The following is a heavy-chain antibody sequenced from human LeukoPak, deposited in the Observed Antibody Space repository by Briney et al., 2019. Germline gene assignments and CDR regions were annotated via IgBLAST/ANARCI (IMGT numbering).Heavy chain of an antibody. V-gene: IGHV3-30-3*01. D-gene: IGHD6-19*01. J-gene: IGHJ4*02. CDR1: GFTFNTYT. CDR3: ARRGSSGCFDY. CDR2: ISYDESNR. Sequence: GRSLRLSCAASGFTFNTYTIHWVRQAPGKGLEWVAVISYDESNRYYADSVKGRFTISRDNSKNTLYLQMNSLRAEDTAMYYCARRGSSGCFDYWGQGTLVTVSS.